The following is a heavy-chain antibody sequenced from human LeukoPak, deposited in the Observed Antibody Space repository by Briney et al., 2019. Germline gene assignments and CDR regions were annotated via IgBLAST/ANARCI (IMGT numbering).Heavy chain of an antibody. D-gene: IGHD3-22*01. Sequence: GGSLRLSCAASGFTLSSYAMSWVRQAPGTGLEWVSGSTVGGTNTHYADSVKGRFTISRDKTKNTLYLQMNSLRAEDTAVYYCAKSSYYDASGYYREYYFDYWGQGTLVTVSS. V-gene: IGHV3-23*01. CDR2: STVGGTNT. CDR3: AKSSYYDASGYYREYYFDY. J-gene: IGHJ4*02. CDR1: GFTLSSYA.